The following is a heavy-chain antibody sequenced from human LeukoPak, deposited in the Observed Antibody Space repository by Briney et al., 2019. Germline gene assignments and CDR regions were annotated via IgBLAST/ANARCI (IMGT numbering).Heavy chain of an antibody. Sequence: ASVKVSCKASGYTFTGYYMHWVRQAPGQGLEWMGWINPNSGGTNYAQKFQGRVTMTRDTSISTAYMELSRLRSDDTAVYYCARDGVYYGSGSYYLWGQGTLVTVSS. CDR3: ARDGVYYGSGSYYL. CDR2: INPNSGGT. V-gene: IGHV1-2*02. J-gene: IGHJ4*02. D-gene: IGHD3-10*01. CDR1: GYTFTGYY.